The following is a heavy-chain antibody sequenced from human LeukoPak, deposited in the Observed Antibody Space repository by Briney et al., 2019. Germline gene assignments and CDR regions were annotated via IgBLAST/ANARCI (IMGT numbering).Heavy chain of an antibody. CDR3: ARAKDSYYYYYMDV. CDR2: IYYSGST. CDR1: GGSISSYY. V-gene: IGHV4-59*01. D-gene: IGHD3/OR15-3a*01. J-gene: IGHJ6*03. Sequence: ATLSLTCTVSGGSISSYYWSWIRPPPGKGLEWIGYIYYSGSTNYNPSLKSRVTISVDTSKNQFSLKLSSVTAADTAVYYCARAKDSYYYYYMDVWGKGTTVTVSS.